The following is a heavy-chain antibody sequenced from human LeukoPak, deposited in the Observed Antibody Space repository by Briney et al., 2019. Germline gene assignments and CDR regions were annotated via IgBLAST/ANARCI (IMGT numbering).Heavy chain of an antibody. V-gene: IGHV4-38-2*02. CDR2: MYHSGST. Sequence: PSETLSLTCTVSNYSISTDYYWGWIWQPPGKGLEWIGTMYHSGSTYYNPSLKSRVTISVDTSKNQFSLKLSSVTAADTAVYYCARYDVWGSYRAFDYWGQGTLVTVSS. CDR3: ARYDVWGSYRAFDY. J-gene: IGHJ4*02. CDR1: NYSISTDYY. D-gene: IGHD3-16*02.